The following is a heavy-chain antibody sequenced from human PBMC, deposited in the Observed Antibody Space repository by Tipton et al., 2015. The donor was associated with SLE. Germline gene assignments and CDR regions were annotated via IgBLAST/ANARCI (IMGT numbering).Heavy chain of an antibody. CDR3: TRSPYDGPFDY. CDR1: GVSSVSGYQ. D-gene: IGHD2-8*01. Sequence: TLSLTCAVYGVSSVSGYQWSWIRQTPGKGLERIGVINHSGSTNYNPSLKSRVTMSVDRSKNQFTLNLSSVTAADTTVYCCTRSPYDGPFDYWGQGTLVTASS. J-gene: IGHJ4*02. V-gene: IGHV4-34*01. CDR2: INHSGST.